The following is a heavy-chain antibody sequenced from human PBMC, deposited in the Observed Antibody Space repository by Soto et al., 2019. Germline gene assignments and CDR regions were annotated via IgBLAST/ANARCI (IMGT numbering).Heavy chain of an antibody. CDR3: AGDYRDIVVVVAATTHYYYGMDV. J-gene: IGHJ6*02. V-gene: IGHV1-18*01. CDR2: ISAYNGNT. Sequence: ASVKVSCKASGYTFTSYGISWVRQAPGQGLEWMGWISAYNGNTNYAQKLQGRVTMTTDTSTSTAYMELRSLRSDDTAVYYCAGDYRDIVVVVAATTHYYYGMDVWGQGTTVTVSS. CDR1: GYTFTSYG. D-gene: IGHD2-15*01.